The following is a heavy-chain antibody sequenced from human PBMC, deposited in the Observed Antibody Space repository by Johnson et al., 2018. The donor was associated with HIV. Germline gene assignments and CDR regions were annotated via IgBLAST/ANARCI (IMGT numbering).Heavy chain of an antibody. V-gene: IGHV3-53*01. J-gene: IGHJ3*02. CDR2: IYSGGST. D-gene: IGHD1-7*01. Sequence: EVQLVESGGGLIQPGGSLRLSCAASGFTVSSNYMSWVRQAPGKGLEWVSVIYSGGSTYYTDSVKGRFTISRDDSKNTLYLQMNSLKTEDTAVYYCTTTNLELMDDAFDIWGQGTMVTVSS. CDR3: TTTNLELMDDAFDI. CDR1: GFTVSSNY.